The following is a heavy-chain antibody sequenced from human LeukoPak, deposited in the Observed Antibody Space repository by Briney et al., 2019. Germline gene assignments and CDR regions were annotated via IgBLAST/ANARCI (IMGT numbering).Heavy chain of an antibody. CDR2: IYHSGST. D-gene: IGHD3-22*01. Sequence: PSETLSLTCAVSGGSISSSNWWSWVRQPPGKGLEWIGEIYHSGSTNYNPSLKSRVTISVDKSKNQFSLKLSSVTAADTAVYYCARSKDSSGYYYVSPLGYWGQGTLVTVSS. CDR3: ARSKDSSGYYYVSPLGY. J-gene: IGHJ4*02. V-gene: IGHV4-4*02. CDR1: GGSISSSNW.